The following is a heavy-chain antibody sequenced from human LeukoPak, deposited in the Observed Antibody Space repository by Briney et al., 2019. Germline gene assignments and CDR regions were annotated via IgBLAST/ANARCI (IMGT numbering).Heavy chain of an antibody. V-gene: IGHV3-23*01. CDR2: ISGSGGST. Sequence: GGSLRLSCAASGFTFSSYAMSWVRQAPGKGLEWVSAISGSGGSTYYADSVKGRFTISRDNAKNTLYLQTNSLTAEDTAVYYCVRDLGGRSGHWGQGTLVTVSS. D-gene: IGHD1-26*01. CDR1: GFTFSSYA. CDR3: VRDLGGRSGH. J-gene: IGHJ4*02.